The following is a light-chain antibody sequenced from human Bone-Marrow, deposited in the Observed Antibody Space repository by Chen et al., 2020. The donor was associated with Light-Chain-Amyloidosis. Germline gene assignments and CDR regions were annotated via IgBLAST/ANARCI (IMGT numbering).Light chain of an antibody. J-gene: IGKJ4*01. CDR2: DAS. Sequence: EIMMTQSTATLSVSPGERATLSCRASQSVSSNLAWYQQKPGQAPRLLIYDASTRATGIPARFSGSGSGTEFTLTISSLQSEDFAVYYCQQYNNWPPLFGGGTKVEIK. CDR1: QSVSSN. CDR3: QQYNNWPPL. V-gene: IGKV3-15*01.